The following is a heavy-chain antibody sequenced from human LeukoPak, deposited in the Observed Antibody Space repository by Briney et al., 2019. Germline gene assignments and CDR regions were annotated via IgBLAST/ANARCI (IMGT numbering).Heavy chain of an antibody. CDR1: GGSFSGYY. V-gene: IGHV4-34*01. Sequence: PSETLSLTCAVYGGSFSGYYWSWLRQPPGKGLEWIGEINHSGSTNYNPSLKSRVTISVDTSKNQFSLKLSSVTAADTAVYYCARCYYDSSGYYGFDYWGQGTLVTVSS. CDR2: INHSGST. J-gene: IGHJ4*02. D-gene: IGHD3-22*01. CDR3: ARCYYDSSGYYGFDY.